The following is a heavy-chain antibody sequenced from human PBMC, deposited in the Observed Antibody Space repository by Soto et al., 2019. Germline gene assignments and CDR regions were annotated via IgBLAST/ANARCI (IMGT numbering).Heavy chain of an antibody. CDR2: ISYDGSNK. J-gene: IGHJ1*01. CDR3: ARDSADLWDPEYFQH. Sequence: GGSLRLSCAASGFTFSSYGMHWVRQAPGKGLEWVAVISYDGSNKYYADSVKGRFTISRDNSKNTLYLQMNSLRDEDTAVYYCARDSADLWDPEYFQHWGQGTLVTVSS. V-gene: IGHV3-30*03. CDR1: GFTFSSYG. D-gene: IGHD3-10*01.